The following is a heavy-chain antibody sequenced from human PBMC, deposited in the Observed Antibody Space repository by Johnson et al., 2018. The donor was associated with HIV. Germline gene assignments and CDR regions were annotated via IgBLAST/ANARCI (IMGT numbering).Heavy chain of an antibody. CDR3: VKDRNYGSYLLFFDV. D-gene: IGHD3-16*01. CDR1: GFSFDDYA. J-gene: IGHJ3*01. CDR2: IGWNGLTI. Sequence: VQLVESGGGLVQPGGSLRLSCAASGFSFDDYAMHWVRQVPGKGLEWVAGIGWNGLTIGYVDSVKGRFTLPRNAATNSLYLRMDSLRTEDTAFYYCVKDRNYGSYLLFFDVWGQGTMVTVSS. V-gene: IGHV3-9*01.